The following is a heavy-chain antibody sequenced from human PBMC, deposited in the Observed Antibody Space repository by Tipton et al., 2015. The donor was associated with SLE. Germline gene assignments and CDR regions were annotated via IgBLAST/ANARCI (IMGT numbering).Heavy chain of an antibody. D-gene: IGHD3-10*01. CDR3: ARGEGSIRGSAFDY. V-gene: IGHV4-39*01. Sequence: TLSLTCTVSGGSISSSSYYWGWIRQPPGKGLEWIGSIYYSGSAYYNPSLKSRVTISVDTSKNQFSLKLSSVTATDTAVYFCARGEGSIRGSAFDYWGQGILVTVSS. CDR1: GGSISSSSYY. J-gene: IGHJ4*02. CDR2: IYYSGSA.